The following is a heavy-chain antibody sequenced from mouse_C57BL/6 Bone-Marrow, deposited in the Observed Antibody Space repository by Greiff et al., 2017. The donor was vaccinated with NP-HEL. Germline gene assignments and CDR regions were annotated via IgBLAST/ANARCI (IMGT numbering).Heavy chain of an antibody. Sequence: DVKLVESEGGLVQPGSSMKLSCTASGFTFSDYYMAWVRQVPEKGLEWVANINYDGSSTYYLDSLKSRFIISRDNAKNILYLQMSSLKSEDTATYYCARDYYYGSDWYFDVWGTGTTVTVSS. J-gene: IGHJ1*03. CDR1: GFTFSDYY. V-gene: IGHV5-16*01. CDR3: ARDYYYGSDWYFDV. D-gene: IGHD1-1*01. CDR2: INYDGSST.